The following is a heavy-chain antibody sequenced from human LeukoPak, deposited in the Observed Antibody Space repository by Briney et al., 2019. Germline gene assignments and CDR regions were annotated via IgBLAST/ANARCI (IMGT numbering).Heavy chain of an antibody. J-gene: IGHJ4*02. CDR2: ISYSGST. CDR3: ASTYYDFWSGYYSASFDY. D-gene: IGHD3-3*01. CDR1: GGYISSSGYY. Sequence: SETLSLTCTVSGGYISSSGYYWGWLRQPPGKGLEWIGSISYSGSTYYNPSLKSRVTISVDTSKNQFSLKLSSVTAADTAVYYCASTYYDFWSGYYSASFDYWGQGTLVTVSS. V-gene: IGHV4-39*01.